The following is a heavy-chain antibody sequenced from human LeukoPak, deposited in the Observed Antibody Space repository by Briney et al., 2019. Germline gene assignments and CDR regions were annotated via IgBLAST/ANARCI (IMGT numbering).Heavy chain of an antibody. J-gene: IGHJ4*02. CDR1: GFTFSSYG. V-gene: IGHV3-30*03. Sequence: GGSLRLSCAASGFTFSSYGMHWVRQAPGKGLEWVAVISYDGSNKYYADSVKGRFTISRDNSKNTLYLQMNSLRAEDTAVYYCATETSGWRPFEYWGQGTLVTVSS. CDR3: ATETSGWRPFEY. CDR2: ISYDGSNK. D-gene: IGHD6-19*01.